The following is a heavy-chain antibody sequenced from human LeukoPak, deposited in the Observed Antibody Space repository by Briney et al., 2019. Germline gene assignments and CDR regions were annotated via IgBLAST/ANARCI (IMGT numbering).Heavy chain of an antibody. J-gene: IGHJ4*02. Sequence: GGSLRLSCTASGFMFRSHWMSWVRQVPGRGLEWVAHIKQDGSEKHYLDSVEGRFTLSREDAKNSLYLQMDSLRVDDTAVYYCARGPQYGDRVDYLDYWGQGTLVTVSS. CDR2: IKQDGSEK. CDR1: GFMFRSHW. V-gene: IGHV3-7*01. CDR3: ARGPQYGDRVDYLDY. D-gene: IGHD4-17*01.